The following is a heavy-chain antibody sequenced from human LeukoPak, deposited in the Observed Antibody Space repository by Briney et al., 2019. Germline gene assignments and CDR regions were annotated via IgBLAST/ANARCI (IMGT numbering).Heavy chain of an antibody. CDR3: VRDRGGYCSRANCRAGWFDP. CDR2: INPNSGGT. Sequence: AASVKVSCKGSEYTFTGYYMYWVRQAPGQGLEWMGRINPNSGGTDYAQKSQGRVTMTRDTSISTAYMELSRLRSDDTAIYYCVRDRGGYCSRANCRAGWFDPWGQGALVTVSS. D-gene: IGHD2-2*01. J-gene: IGHJ5*02. CDR1: EYTFTGYY. V-gene: IGHV1-2*06.